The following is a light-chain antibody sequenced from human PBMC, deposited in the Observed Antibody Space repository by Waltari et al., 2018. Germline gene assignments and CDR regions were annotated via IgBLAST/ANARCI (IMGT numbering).Light chain of an antibody. CDR3: QLYDTSPRFT. V-gene: IGKV3-20*01. Sequence: EIVLAQSPGTLSLSPGETATSSCRGTQSVTNMYLAWYQQKPSQPPRRLIYGVSNRATCIPYRFSGSGSGTDFTLTSSRLEPEDVTVYYCQLYDTSPRFTFGPGTKVDIK. J-gene: IGKJ3*01. CDR2: GVS. CDR1: QSVTNMY.